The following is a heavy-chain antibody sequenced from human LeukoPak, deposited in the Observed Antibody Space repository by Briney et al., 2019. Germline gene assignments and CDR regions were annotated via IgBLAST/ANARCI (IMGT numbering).Heavy chain of an antibody. CDR1: GITFSNYA. J-gene: IGHJ4*02. CDR3: AKATGYLL. D-gene: IGHD5-18*01. Sequence: WGSLRLSCAASGITFSNYAMSWVRQDPGKGLEWVSTISNSDFSTYYADSVKGRFTISRDNSENTLYLQMNSLRAEDTALYYCAKATGYLLWGQGTLVTVSS. V-gene: IGHV3-23*01. CDR2: ISNSDFST.